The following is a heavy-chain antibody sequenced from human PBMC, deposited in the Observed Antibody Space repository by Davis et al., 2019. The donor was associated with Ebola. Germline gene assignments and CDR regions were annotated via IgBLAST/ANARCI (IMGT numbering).Heavy chain of an antibody. CDR1: GGSISSYY. V-gene: IGHV4-34*01. J-gene: IGHJ6*02. Sequence: SETLSLTCTVSGGSISSYYWSWIRQPPGKGLEWIGEINHSGSTNYNPSLKSRVTISVDTSKNQFSLKLSSVTAADTAVYYCARVLPSDGMDVWGQGTTVTVSS. D-gene: IGHD6-6*01. CDR2: INHSGST. CDR3: ARVLPSDGMDV.